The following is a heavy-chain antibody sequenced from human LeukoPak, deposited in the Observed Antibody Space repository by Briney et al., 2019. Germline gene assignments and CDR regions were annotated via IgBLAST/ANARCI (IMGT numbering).Heavy chain of an antibody. CDR3: ASYSNYEVFDY. CDR2: ISWNSGSI. V-gene: IGHV3-9*01. CDR1: GFTFDDYA. J-gene: IGHJ4*02. D-gene: IGHD4-11*01. Sequence: GGSLRLSCAASGFTFDDYAMHWVRQAPGKGLEWVSGISWNSGSIGYADSVKGRFTISRDNAKNSLYLQMNSLRAEDTAVYYCASYSNYEVFDYWGQGTLVTVSS.